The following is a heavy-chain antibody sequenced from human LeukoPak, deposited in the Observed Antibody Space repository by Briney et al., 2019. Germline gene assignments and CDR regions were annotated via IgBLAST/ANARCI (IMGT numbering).Heavy chain of an antibody. D-gene: IGHD3-22*01. CDR2: IRYDGSNK. Sequence: GGSLRLSCAASGFTFSNYGVHWVRQAPGKGLEWVAFIRYDGSNKYYADSVKGRFTISRDNSKNTLYLQMNSLRAEDTAVYYCAKVSTYYYDSSCYYFDSWGQGTLVTVSS. CDR3: AKVSTYYYDSSCYYFDS. CDR1: GFTFSNYG. V-gene: IGHV3-30*02. J-gene: IGHJ4*02.